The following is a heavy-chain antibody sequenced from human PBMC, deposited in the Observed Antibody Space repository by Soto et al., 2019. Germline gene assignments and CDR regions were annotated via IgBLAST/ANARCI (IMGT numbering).Heavy chain of an antibody. CDR2: IDTSGST. Sequence: SETLSLTCTVSGGSISNYYCNWIRQPAGKGLEWIGRIDTSGSTNYNPSLKSRVTMSVDTSKQEFSLKLSSVTAADTALYYCARGGQDFWSGPFDYWGRGALVTVSS. V-gene: IGHV4-4*07. J-gene: IGHJ4*02. D-gene: IGHD3-3*01. CDR3: ARGGQDFWSGPFDY. CDR1: GGSISNYY.